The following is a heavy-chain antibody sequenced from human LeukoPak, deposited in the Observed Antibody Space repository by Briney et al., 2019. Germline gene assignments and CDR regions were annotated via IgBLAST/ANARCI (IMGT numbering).Heavy chain of an antibody. CDR1: GFTFSSYS. Sequence: GGSLRLSCAASGFTFSSYSMNWVRQAPGKGLEWVSYISSSSSTICYADSVKGRFTISRDNAKNSLYLQMNSLRAEDTAVYYCARDRSPGNFDYWGQGTLVTVSS. J-gene: IGHJ4*02. V-gene: IGHV3-48*04. CDR2: ISSSSSTI. D-gene: IGHD3-10*01. CDR3: ARDRSPGNFDY.